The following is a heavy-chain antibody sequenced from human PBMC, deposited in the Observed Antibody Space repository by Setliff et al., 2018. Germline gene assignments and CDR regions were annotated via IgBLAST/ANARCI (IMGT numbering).Heavy chain of an antibody. Sequence: LSLTCAVSGYSINSGYYWGWIRQSPGKGLEWIGSICRDGNTYYNPSLRSRVTISVDTSKNQFSLNLSSVTAADTAVYYCARDGYGDDWNTFVDVYYYYMDVWGKGTTVTVSS. V-gene: IGHV4-38-2*02. D-gene: IGHD5-18*01. CDR2: ICRDGNT. J-gene: IGHJ6*03. CDR1: GYSINSGYY. CDR3: ARDGYGDDWNTFVDVYYYYMDV.